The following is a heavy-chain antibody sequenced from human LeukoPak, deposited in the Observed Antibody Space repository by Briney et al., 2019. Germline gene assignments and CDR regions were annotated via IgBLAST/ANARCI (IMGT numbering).Heavy chain of an antibody. CDR3: ARDGTALDAFDI. V-gene: IGHV1-69*05. Sequence: SVKVSCKASGGTFSSYAISWVRQAPGQGLEWMGGIIPIFGTANYAQKFQGRVTITTDESASTAYMELSSLRSEDTAVYYCARDGTALDAFDIWGQGTIVTVSS. CDR1: GGTFSSYA. J-gene: IGHJ3*02. CDR2: IIPIFGTA. D-gene: IGHD5-18*01.